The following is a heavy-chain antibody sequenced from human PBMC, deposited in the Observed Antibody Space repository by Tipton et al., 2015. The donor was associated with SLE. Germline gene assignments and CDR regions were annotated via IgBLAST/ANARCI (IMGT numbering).Heavy chain of an antibody. Sequence: TLSLTCAIYRGSFSGYHWSWIRQTPGKGLEWIGEINYSANTNYNPSLKSRATISIYPSRNQLSLKLSSVTAADTAVYFCARGVAHYYDSGSFDVWGQGTLVTVSS. CDR3: ARGVAHYYDSGSFDV. CDR1: RGSFSGYH. J-gene: IGHJ3*01. V-gene: IGHV4-34*01. CDR2: INYSANT. D-gene: IGHD3-22*01.